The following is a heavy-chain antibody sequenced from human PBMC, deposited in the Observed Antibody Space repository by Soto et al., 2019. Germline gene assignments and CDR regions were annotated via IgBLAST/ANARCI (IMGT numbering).Heavy chain of an antibody. V-gene: IGHV1-69*13. CDR2: LIPMFGTT. J-gene: IGHJ6*02. CDR1: GGTFSSYS. D-gene: IGHD3-9*01. Sequence: ASVKVSCKASGGTFSSYSINWVRQAPGQGLEWMGRLIPMFGTTDYAQRFQGRVTFTADESTSTASMEVTNLTSEDTAVYYCARAVVLTFTRFYDMDVWGQGTTVTVSS. CDR3: ARAVVLTFTRFYDMDV.